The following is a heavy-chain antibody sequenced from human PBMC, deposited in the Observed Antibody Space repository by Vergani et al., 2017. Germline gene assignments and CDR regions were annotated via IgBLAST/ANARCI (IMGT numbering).Heavy chain of an antibody. V-gene: IGHV1-69-2*01. CDR1: GYTFTDHY. CDR2: VDPEDGET. J-gene: IGHJ6*02. CDR3: ATPQTVTTSGMEV. D-gene: IGHD4-17*01. Sequence: EVQLVQSGAEVKKPGATMKISCKVSGYTFTDHYMHWVKQAPGKGLEWMGLVDPEDGETIYAEKFKGRVTIAADTSTDTAHLEWSSLRSEDTAVYYCATPQTVTTSGMEVWGQGTTVIVSS.